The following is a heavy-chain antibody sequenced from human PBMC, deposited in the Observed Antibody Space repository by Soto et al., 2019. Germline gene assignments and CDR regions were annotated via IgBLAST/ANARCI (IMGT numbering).Heavy chain of an antibody. Sequence: EVQLVESGGGLVQPGGSLRLSCAASGISFSGHWMHWVRQAPGKGLVWVSRINGDGSYTNYADSVKGRFTISRDSAKNTLYLQMNSLRAEATAMYYCASRRSSGYGYYMDVWGKGTTVTVSS. CDR3: ASRRSSGYGYYMDV. V-gene: IGHV3-74*01. CDR1: GISFSGHW. J-gene: IGHJ6*03. D-gene: IGHD5-12*01. CDR2: INGDGSYT.